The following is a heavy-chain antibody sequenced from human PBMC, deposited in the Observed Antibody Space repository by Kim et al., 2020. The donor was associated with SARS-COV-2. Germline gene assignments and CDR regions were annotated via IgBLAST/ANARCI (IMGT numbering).Heavy chain of an antibody. CDR2: IYYSGST. J-gene: IGHJ4*01. CDR1: GGSISSSSYY. D-gene: IGHD5-12*01. CDR3: ARFLWLQLSYYFDY. Sequence: SETLSLTCTVSGGSISSSSYYWGWIRQPPGKGLEWIGSIYYSGSTYYNPSLKSRVTLSVDTSKNQFSLKLSSVTAADTAVYYCARFLWLQLSYYFDYWG. V-gene: IGHV4-39*01.